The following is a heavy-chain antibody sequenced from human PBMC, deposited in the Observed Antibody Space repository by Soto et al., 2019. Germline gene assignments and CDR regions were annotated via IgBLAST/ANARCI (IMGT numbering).Heavy chain of an antibody. Sequence: QVQLQESGPGLVKPSETLSLTCTVSGVSISSSYWRWIRQPPGMGVEWIGYTHNSGSTNYNPSLKSRVTISVYKSKNQVSLAMSSGTAADTSVYYCAIDRAFCSGRSCYAPPDYYYYMDVWGKGTTVTVS. CDR3: AIDRAFCSGRSCYAPPDYYYYMDV. J-gene: IGHJ6*03. CDR1: GVSISSSY. CDR2: THNSGST. V-gene: IGHV4-59*01. D-gene: IGHD2-15*01.